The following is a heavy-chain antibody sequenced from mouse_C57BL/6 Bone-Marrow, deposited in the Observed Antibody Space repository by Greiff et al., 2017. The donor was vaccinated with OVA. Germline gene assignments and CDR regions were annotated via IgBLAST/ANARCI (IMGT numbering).Heavy chain of an antibody. CDR1: GFTFSDFY. CDR2: SRNKANDYTT. D-gene: IGHD4-1*01. J-gene: IGHJ2*01. Sequence: DVKLVESGGGLVQSGRSLRLSCATSGFTFSDFYMEWVRQAPGKGLEWIAASRNKANDYTTEYSASVKGRFIVSRDTSQSILYLQMNALRAEDTAIYYCARDAGWDGFDYWGQGTTLTVSS. CDR3: ARDAGWDGFDY. V-gene: IGHV7-1*01.